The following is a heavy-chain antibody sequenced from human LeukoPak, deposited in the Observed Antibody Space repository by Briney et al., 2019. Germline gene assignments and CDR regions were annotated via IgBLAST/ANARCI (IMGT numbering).Heavy chain of an antibody. CDR2: IIPIFGTA. D-gene: IGHD4-17*01. Sequence: GSSVKVSCKASGGTFSSYAISWVRQAPGQGLEWMGGIIPIFGTANYAQKFQGRVTITADESTSTAYMEPSSLRSEDTAVYYCAREKDYGDYAVDAFDIWGQGTMVTVSS. CDR1: GGTFSSYA. CDR3: AREKDYGDYAVDAFDI. J-gene: IGHJ3*02. V-gene: IGHV1-69*01.